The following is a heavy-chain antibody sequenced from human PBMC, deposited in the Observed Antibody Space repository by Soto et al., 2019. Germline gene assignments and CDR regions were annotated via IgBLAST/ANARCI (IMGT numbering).Heavy chain of an antibody. V-gene: IGHV3-23*01. CDR3: VKGGWLDF. CDR2: ISDDGSRT. J-gene: IGHJ5*01. D-gene: IGHD3-16*01. Sequence: EVQLLESGGGLVQPGGSLRLSCAASGFSFSTFEMSWVRQAPGRGLEWVSFISDDGSRTHYADAVKGRFTISRDNSKHTLYFQMNSLTAEDTAVYACVKGGWLDFWGQGTLVTVSS. CDR1: GFSFSTFE.